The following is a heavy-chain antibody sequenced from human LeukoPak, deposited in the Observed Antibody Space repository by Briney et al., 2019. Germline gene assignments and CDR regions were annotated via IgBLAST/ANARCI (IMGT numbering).Heavy chain of an antibody. CDR3: ARGGAARPDY. V-gene: IGHV4-61*01. J-gene: IGHJ4*02. Sequence: SETLSLTCAVSGYSISSSYYWSWIRQPPGEGLEWIGYIYYSGSTNYNPSLKSRVTISVDTSKNQFSLKLSSVTAADTAVYYCARGGAARPDYWGQGTLVTVSS. CDR2: IYYSGST. D-gene: IGHD6-6*01. CDR1: GYSISSSYY.